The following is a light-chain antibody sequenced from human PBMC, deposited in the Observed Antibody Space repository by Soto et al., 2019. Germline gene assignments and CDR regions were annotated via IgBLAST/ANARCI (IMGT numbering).Light chain of an antibody. Sequence: QSALTQPPSASGSPGQSVTLSCTGTSGDVGAYNYVSWYQQHPGKAPKLVIYEVSKRPSGVPDRFSGSQSGNTASLTVSGLQAEDEADYYCSSYAGSNNLVFGGGTKVTVL. J-gene: IGLJ3*02. CDR3: SSYAGSNNLV. CDR1: SGDVGAYNY. CDR2: EVS. V-gene: IGLV2-8*01.